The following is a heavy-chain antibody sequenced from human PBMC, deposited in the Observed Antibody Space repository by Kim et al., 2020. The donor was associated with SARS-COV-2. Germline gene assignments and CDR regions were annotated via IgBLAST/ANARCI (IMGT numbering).Heavy chain of an antibody. V-gene: IGHV3-53*01. J-gene: IGHJ2*01. CDR2: IYSGGST. CDR3: ARVRYFDWSLHWYFDL. CDR1: GFIVSGDY. Sequence: GGSLRLSCAASGFIVSGDYMSWVRQAPGKGLEWVSIIYSGGSTYHADSVKGRFTISRDNSKNTLYLQMNSLRAEDTAVYYCARVRYFDWSLHWYFDLWGRGTLVTVSS. D-gene: IGHD3-9*01.